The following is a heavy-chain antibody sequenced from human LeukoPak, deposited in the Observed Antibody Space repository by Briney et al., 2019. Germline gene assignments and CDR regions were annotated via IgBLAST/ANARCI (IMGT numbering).Heavy chain of an antibody. CDR2: INHSGST. D-gene: IGHD2-21*02. J-gene: IGHJ3*02. Sequence: SETLSLTCTVSGYSISSGYYWGWIRQPPGKGLEWIGEINHSGSTNYNPSLKSRVTISVDTSKNQFSLKLSSVTAADTAVYYCARDSVRGFVVVTANAFDIWGQGTMVTVSS. CDR1: GYSISSGYY. V-gene: IGHV4-38-2*02. CDR3: ARDSVRGFVVVTANAFDI.